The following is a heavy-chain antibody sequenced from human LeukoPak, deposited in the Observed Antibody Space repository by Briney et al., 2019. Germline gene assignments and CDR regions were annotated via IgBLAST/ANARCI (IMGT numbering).Heavy chain of an antibody. V-gene: IGHV1-18*01. J-gene: IGHJ4*02. CDR2: ISAYNGVT. CDR3: AKAPRLWWNYLMGE. D-gene: IGHD4/OR15-4a*01. Sequence: ASVKVSCKTSGYTFTQSGVCWVRQAPGQGLEWMGWISAYNGVTNYAQKFQGRVTMTTDTPTSTAYLQLQSLRPDDTAVYFCAKAPRLWWNYLMGEWGQGTLVIVSS. CDR1: GYTFTQSG.